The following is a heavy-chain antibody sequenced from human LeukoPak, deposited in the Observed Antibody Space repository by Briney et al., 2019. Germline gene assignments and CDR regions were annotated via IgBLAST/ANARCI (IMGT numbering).Heavy chain of an antibody. CDR2: ISYDGSNK. CDR3: AETIYGDPRPPGY. V-gene: IGHV3-30-3*01. D-gene: IGHD4-17*01. CDR1: GFTFSSYA. J-gene: IGHJ4*02. Sequence: GRSLRLSCSASGFTFSSYAMHWVRQAPGKGLEWVAVISYDGSNKYYADSVKGRFTISRDNSKNTLYLQMNSLRAEDTAVYYCAETIYGDPRPPGYWGQGTLVTVSS.